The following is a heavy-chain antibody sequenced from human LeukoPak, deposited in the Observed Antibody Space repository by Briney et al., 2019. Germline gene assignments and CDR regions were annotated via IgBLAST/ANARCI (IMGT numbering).Heavy chain of an antibody. CDR2: ISAYNGNT. V-gene: IGHV1-18*01. CDR3: ARAILGDFWSGYYTKVFDY. CDR1: GYTFTSYG. D-gene: IGHD3-3*01. J-gene: IGHJ4*02. Sequence: ASVKVSCKASGYTFTSYGISWVRQAPGQGLEWMGWISAYNGNTNYAQKPQGRVTMTTDTSTSTAYMELRSLRSDDTAVYYCARAILGDFWSGYYTKVFDYWGQGTLVTVSS.